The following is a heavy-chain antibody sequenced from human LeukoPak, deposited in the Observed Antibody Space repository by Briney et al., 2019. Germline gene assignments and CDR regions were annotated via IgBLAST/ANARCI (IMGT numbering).Heavy chain of an antibody. V-gene: IGHV4-34*01. CDR2: INHSGST. J-gene: IGHJ4*02. CDR3: ARGLYSSGWYKDY. D-gene: IGHD6-19*01. Sequence: PSETLSLTCAVYGGSFSGYYWSWIRQPPGKGLEWIGEINHSGSTNYNPSLKSRVTISVDTSKNQFSLKLSSVTAADTAVYYCARGLYSSGWYKDYWGQGTLVTVSS. CDR1: GGSFSGYY.